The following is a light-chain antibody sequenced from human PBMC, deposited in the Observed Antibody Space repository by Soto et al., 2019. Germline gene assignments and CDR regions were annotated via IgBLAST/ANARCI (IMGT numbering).Light chain of an antibody. Sequence: DIVMTQSPDSLAVSLGERTTINCKSSQTVLYHSNNKNYLAWYHQKPGQPPKLLIYWASTRESGVPARFSGSGSGTDFTLTISILQAEDVGIYYCQQYSSLPWTFGQGTKVEIK. CDR3: QQYSSLPWT. J-gene: IGKJ1*01. CDR1: QTVLYHSNNKNY. CDR2: WAS. V-gene: IGKV4-1*01.